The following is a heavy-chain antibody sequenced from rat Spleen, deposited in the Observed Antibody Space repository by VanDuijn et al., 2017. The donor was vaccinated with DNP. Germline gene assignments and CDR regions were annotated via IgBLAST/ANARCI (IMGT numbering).Heavy chain of an antibody. CDR1: GFTFSNYD. V-gene: IGHV5-25*01. CDR3: ARQGYYSSYISDYFDY. Sequence: EVQLVESGGGLVQPGRSLKVSCAVSGFTFSNYDMAWVRQAPTKGLEWVATISTSGVTTFDRDSVKGRFIVSRYNAKSTLTLQMYSLRSEDTATYYCARQGYYSSYISDYFDYWGQGVMVTVSS. D-gene: IGHD1-2*01. J-gene: IGHJ2*01. CDR2: ISTSGVTT.